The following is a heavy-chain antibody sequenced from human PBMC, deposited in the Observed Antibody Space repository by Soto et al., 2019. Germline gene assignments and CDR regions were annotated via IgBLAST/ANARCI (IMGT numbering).Heavy chain of an antibody. Sequence: SVKVSCKASGGTFSSYTISWVRQAPGQGLEWMGRIIPILGIANYAQKFQGRVTITADKSTSTAYMELSSLRSEDTAVYYCARDGIVATSLYYYYGMDVWGQGTTVTVSS. J-gene: IGHJ6*02. CDR3: ARDGIVATSLYYYYGMDV. CDR2: IIPILGIA. CDR1: GGTFSSYT. V-gene: IGHV1-69*04. D-gene: IGHD5-12*01.